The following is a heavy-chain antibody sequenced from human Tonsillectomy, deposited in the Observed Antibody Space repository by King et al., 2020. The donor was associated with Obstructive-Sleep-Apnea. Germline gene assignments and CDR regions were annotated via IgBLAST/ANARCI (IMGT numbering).Heavy chain of an antibody. Sequence: HVQLVESGGGVVQPGRSLRLSCAASGFTFSSYAMHWVRQAPGKGLEWVALISYDGSKKHYADSVRGRFTISRDNSKNTLYLQMNSLRGEDTAVFFCAREEVDKLDYWGQGTLVTVSS. CDR1: GFTFSSYA. CDR3: AREEVDKLDY. CDR2: ISYDGSKK. V-gene: IGHV3-30-3*01. D-gene: IGHD1-26*01. J-gene: IGHJ4*02.